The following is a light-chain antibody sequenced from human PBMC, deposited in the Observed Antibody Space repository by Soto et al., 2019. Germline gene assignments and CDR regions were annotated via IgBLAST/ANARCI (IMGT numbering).Light chain of an antibody. CDR1: QSIRSN. J-gene: IGKJ5*01. V-gene: IGKV3D-15*01. CDR3: QQYNNWPAIT. CDR2: GAS. Sequence: EIVMTQSPPTLSVSPGERASLSCRASQSIRSNLAWYQQNPGQAPRLLIYGASTRATGIPARFSGSGSGTEFSLTINSLQSEDFAVYYCQQYNNWPAITFGQGTRLEI.